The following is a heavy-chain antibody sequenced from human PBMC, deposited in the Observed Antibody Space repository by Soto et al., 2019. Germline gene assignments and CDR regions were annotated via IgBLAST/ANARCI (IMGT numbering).Heavy chain of an antibody. V-gene: IGHV4-59*01. CDR2: IYYSGST. Sequence: WETLSLTCTVSGGSISSYYWSWIRQPPGKGLEWIGYIYYSGSTNYNPSLKSRVTISVDTSKNQFSLKLSSVTAADTAVYYCARALRYFDWPPLYYGMDVWGQGTTVTVSS. J-gene: IGHJ6*02. CDR1: GGSISSYY. CDR3: ARALRYFDWPPLYYGMDV. D-gene: IGHD3-9*01.